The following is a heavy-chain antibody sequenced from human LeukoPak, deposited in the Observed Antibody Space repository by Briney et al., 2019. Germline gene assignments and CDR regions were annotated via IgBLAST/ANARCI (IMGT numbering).Heavy chain of an antibody. V-gene: IGHV3-48*04. CDR2: ISSSSSTI. J-gene: IGHJ1*01. D-gene: IGHD3-22*01. Sequence: TGGSLRLSCAASGFTFSSYSVNWVRQAPGKGLEWVSYISSSSSTIYYADSVKGRFTISRDNAKNSLYLQMNSLRAEDTAVYYCARGFVGSSGYSPFQHWGQGTLVTVSS. CDR3: ARGFVGSSGYSPFQH. CDR1: GFTFSSYS.